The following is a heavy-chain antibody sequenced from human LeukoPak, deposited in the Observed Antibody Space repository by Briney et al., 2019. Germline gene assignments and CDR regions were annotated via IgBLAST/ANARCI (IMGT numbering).Heavy chain of an antibody. Sequence: GGSLRLSCAASGFAFSTYSMNWVRQAPGRGLEWVAYISSSSSGIHYSYYAVSVKDRFTISRDNAKNSLYMQMNSLRAEDTAVYYCARDTLRSFDYWGQGTLVTVSS. CDR1: GFAFSTYS. CDR2: ISSSSSGIHYS. V-gene: IGHV3-48*01. D-gene: IGHD2/OR15-2a*01. J-gene: IGHJ4*02. CDR3: ARDTLRSFDY.